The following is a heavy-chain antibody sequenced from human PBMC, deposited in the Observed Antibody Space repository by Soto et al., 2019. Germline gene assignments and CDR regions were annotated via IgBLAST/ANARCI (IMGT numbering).Heavy chain of an antibody. D-gene: IGHD5-18*01. J-gene: IGHJ5*02. CDR3: AKRLSKYSYGYDNWFDP. V-gene: IGHV3-30*18. Sequence: GGSLRLSCAASGFTFSSYGMHWVRQAPGKGLEWVAVISYDGSNKYYADSVKGRFTISRDNSKNTLYLQMNSLRAEDTAVYYCAKRLSKYSYGYDNWFDPWGQGTLVTVSS. CDR2: ISYDGSNK. CDR1: GFTFSSYG.